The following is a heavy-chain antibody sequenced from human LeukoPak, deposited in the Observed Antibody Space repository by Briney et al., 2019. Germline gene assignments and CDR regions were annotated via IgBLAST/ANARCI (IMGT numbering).Heavy chain of an antibody. J-gene: IGHJ3*02. V-gene: IGHV3-48*03. Sequence: GGSLRLSCAASRFTFSSYDMNWVRQAPGKGLEWVSHISESGTTIYYADSVKGRFTISRDNTKNSLYLQMNSLRAEDTAIYYCARDSQWQAFDIWGQGTMVTVSS. CDR3: ARDSQWQAFDI. CDR1: RFTFSSYD. D-gene: IGHD6-19*01. CDR2: ISESGTTI.